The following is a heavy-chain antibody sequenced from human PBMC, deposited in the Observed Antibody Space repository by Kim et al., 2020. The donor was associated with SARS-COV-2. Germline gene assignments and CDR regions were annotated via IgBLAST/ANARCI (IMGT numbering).Heavy chain of an antibody. J-gene: IGHJ4*02. CDR2: ISASGDST. CDR1: GFTFSNYA. V-gene: IGHV3-23*01. CDR3: ANRRDGFNSVDY. Sequence: GGSLRLSCAASGFTFSNYAMTWVRQAPGKGLEWVSAISASGDSTYYASSVKGRSTISRDNSKNTLYLQMNSLRAEATAVYYCANRRDGFNSVDYWGQETLVAVSS. D-gene: IGHD5-12*01.